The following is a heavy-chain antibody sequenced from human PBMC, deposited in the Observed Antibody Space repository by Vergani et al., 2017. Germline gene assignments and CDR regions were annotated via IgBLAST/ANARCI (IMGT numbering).Heavy chain of an antibody. Sequence: QVQLQESGPGLVKPSETLSLTCTVSGGSISSYYWSWIRQPPGKGLEWIGYIYYSGSTNYNPSLKSRVTISVDTSKNQFSRKLSSVTAADTAVYYCARHWGQWLLGYWGQGTLVTVSS. D-gene: IGHD3-22*01. CDR2: IYYSGST. J-gene: IGHJ4*02. CDR1: GGSISSYY. V-gene: IGHV4-59*01. CDR3: ARHWGQWLLGY.